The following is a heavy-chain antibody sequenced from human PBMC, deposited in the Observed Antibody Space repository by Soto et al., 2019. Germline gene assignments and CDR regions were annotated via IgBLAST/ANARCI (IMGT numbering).Heavy chain of an antibody. CDR3: AKDHDLAAAGYYFDY. J-gene: IGHJ4*02. CDR1: GFTFSSYA. CDR2: ISTDGRDK. Sequence: QVQLVESGGGVVQPGRSLRLSCAASGFTFSSYAMHWVRQAPGEGLEWVAVISTDGRDKYHADSVKGRFTISRDNSKNTLFLQMNSLRPEDTAVYFCAKDHDLAAAGYYFDYWGQGTLVTVSS. V-gene: IGHV3-30*01. D-gene: IGHD6-13*01.